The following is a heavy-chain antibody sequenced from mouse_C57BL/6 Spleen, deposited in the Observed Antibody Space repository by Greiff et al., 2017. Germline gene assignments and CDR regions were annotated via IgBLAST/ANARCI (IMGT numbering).Heavy chain of an antibody. D-gene: IGHD2-1*01. J-gene: IGHJ2*01. Sequence: EVQGVESGAGLVKPGGSLKLSCAASGFTFSDYGMHWVRQAPEKGLEWVAYISSGSSTIYYADTVKGRFTFSRDNAKNTLLLQMTSLRSEDTAMYYCVRANYYYFDYWGQGTTLTVSS. CDR1: GFTFSDYG. CDR2: ISSGSSTI. CDR3: VRANYYYFDY. V-gene: IGHV5-17*01.